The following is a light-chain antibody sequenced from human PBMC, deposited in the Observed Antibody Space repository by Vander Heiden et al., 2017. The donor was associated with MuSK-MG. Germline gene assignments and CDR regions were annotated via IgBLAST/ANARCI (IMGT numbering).Light chain of an antibody. CDR2: DAS. CDR3: QQRSNWPGT. J-gene: IGKJ2*02. CDR1: QRVSSY. V-gene: IGKV3-11*01. Sequence: EIVLTQSPATLSLSPGERATLSCRASQRVSSYLAWYQQKPGQAPRLLIYDASTRATGIPARFSGSGSGTDFTLTISSLEPEDFAVYYCQQRSNWPGTFGQGTKLDIK.